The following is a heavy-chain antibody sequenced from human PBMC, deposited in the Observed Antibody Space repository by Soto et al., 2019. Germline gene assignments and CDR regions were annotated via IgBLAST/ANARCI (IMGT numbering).Heavy chain of an antibody. CDR2: IIPILNSP. CDR3: AREAPYCTSATCPKFYDMDV. V-gene: IGHV1-69*13. CDR1: GGTFGSYA. Sequence: ASVKVSCKASGGTFGSYAITWVRRAPGQGLEWLGGIIPILNSPAYAQKFQARVVITADEITNTAYMELNSLRFYDTAVYYCAREAPYCTSATCPKFYDMDVWGQGTTVTVSS. D-gene: IGHD2-2*01. J-gene: IGHJ6*02.